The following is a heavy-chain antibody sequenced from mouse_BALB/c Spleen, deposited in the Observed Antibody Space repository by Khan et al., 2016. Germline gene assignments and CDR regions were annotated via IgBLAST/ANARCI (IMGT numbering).Heavy chain of an antibody. V-gene: IGHV3-2*02. CDR2: INYSGST. Sequence: EVKLEESGPGLVKPSQSLSLTCTVTGYSITSDYAWNWIRQFPGNKLEWMGYINYSGSTSYNPSLKSRISITRDTSKNPFFLQLNSVTTEDTATYYCARDYYGSSYFDCWGQGTTLTVSS. J-gene: IGHJ2*01. CDR3: ARDYYGSSYFDC. D-gene: IGHD1-1*01. CDR1: GYSITSDYA.